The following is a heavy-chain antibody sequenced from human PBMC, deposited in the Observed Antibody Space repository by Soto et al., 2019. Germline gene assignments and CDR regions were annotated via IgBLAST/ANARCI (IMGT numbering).Heavy chain of an antibody. V-gene: IGHV3-30*18. D-gene: IGHD3-3*01. J-gene: IGHJ6*02. CDR1: GFTFSSYG. CDR2: ISYDGSNK. CDR3: AKTPIFGVVTLKFYYYYGMDV. Sequence: GGSLRLSCAASGFTFSSYGMHWVRQAPGKGLEWVAVISYDGSNKYYADSVKGRFTISRDNSKNTLYLQMNSLRAEDTAVYYCAKTPIFGVVTLKFYYYYGMDVWGQGTTVTVSS.